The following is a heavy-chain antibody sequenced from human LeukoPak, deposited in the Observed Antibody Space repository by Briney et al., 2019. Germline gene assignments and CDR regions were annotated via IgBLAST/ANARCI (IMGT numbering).Heavy chain of an antibody. CDR1: GGSITSSSYY. D-gene: IGHD3-3*02. J-gene: IGHJ5*02. Sequence: SETLSLTCTVSGGSITSSSYYWGWIRQPPGKGLERIGSVYYSGSTYYNPSLKSRVIMSVDTSKNQFSLKLSSVTAADTAVYYCARHIQIAFRVFRLGWIDPWGQGTLVTVSS. CDR2: VYYSGST. CDR3: ARHIQIAFRVFRLGWIDP. V-gene: IGHV4-39*01.